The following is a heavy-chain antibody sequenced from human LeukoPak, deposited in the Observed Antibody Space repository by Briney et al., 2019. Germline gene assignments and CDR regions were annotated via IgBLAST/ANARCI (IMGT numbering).Heavy chain of an antibody. V-gene: IGHV3-74*01. CDR2: INNDGSIT. CDR3: ARPGIALAGDY. J-gene: IGHJ4*02. Sequence: GGSLRLSCAASGFTFSSYWMHWVRQAPGKGLVWVSRINNDGSITNYADSVKGRFTISRDNAKNTLYLQMNSLRAEDTAVYYCARPGIALAGDYWGQGALVTISS. CDR1: GFTFSSYW. D-gene: IGHD6-19*01.